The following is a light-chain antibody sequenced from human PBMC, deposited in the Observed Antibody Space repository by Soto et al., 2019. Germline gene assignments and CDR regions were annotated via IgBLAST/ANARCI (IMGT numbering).Light chain of an antibody. CDR3: LLSYSGAHVV. CDR2: DTS. V-gene: IGLV7-46*01. J-gene: IGLJ2*01. Sequence: QAVVTQEPSLTVSPGGTVTLTCGSSTGAVTSGLYPYWFQQKPGQAPRTLIYDTSNKHSWTPARFSGSLLGGKAALTLSGAQPEDEAEYYCLLSYSGAHVVFGGGTKVTVL. CDR1: TGAVTSGLY.